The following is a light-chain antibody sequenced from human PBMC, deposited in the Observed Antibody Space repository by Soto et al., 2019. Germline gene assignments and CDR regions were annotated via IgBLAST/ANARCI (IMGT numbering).Light chain of an antibody. Sequence: ALTQPRSVSGSPGQSVTISCTGTTSDVGGYNYVSWYQQHPGKAPKLMIYDVTKRPSGVPDRFSGSKSGNTASLTISGLQAEDEADYHCCSYAGSYTFAFGTETKVTVL. CDR3: CSYAGSYTFA. V-gene: IGLV2-11*01. J-gene: IGLJ1*01. CDR2: DVT. CDR1: TSDVGGYNY.